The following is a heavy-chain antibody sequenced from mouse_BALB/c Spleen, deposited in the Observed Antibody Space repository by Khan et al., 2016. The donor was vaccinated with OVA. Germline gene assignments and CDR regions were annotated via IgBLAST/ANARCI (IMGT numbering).Heavy chain of an antibody. D-gene: IGHD1-1*01. CDR3: ARGNYYGYYIDY. CDR2: ISYSGVT. J-gene: IGHJ2*01. Sequence: EVQLQESGPGLVKPSQSLSLTCTVTGYSISSGYAWNWIRQFPGNKLEWMGYISYSGVTSYTPSLTSLISITRDTSNNHFFLQLNSVTTEDTATYYCARGNYYGYYIDYWGQGTTLTVSS. CDR1: GYSISSGYA. V-gene: IGHV3-2*02.